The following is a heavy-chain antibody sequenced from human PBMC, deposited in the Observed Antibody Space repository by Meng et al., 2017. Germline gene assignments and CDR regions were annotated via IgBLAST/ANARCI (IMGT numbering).Heavy chain of an antibody. CDR2: ISYDGSNK. CDR3: ACNYYDSSGYGDY. J-gene: IGHJ4*02. CDR1: GFTFSSYA. Sequence: GESLKISCAASGFTFSSYAMHWVRQAPGKGLEWVAVISYDGSNKYYADSVKGRFTNSRDNSKNTLYLQMNSLRAEDTAVYYCACNYYDSSGYGDYWGQGTLVTVSS. D-gene: IGHD3-22*01. V-gene: IGHV3-30*04.